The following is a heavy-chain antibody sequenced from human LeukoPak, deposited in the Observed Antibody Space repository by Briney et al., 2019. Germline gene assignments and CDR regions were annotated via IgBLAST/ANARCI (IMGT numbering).Heavy chain of an antibody. CDR3: ARQTQIRGWLDS. V-gene: IGHV4-34*01. CDR2: INHSGST. D-gene: IGHD6-19*01. J-gene: IGHJ4*02. Sequence: SETLSLTCAVSGGSFSGYYWSWIRQPPGKGLEWIGEINHSGSTNYNPYLKSPDTISVDTSKSQFSLKVTSVTAADTAVYYCARQTQIRGWLDSWGQGTLVTVSS. CDR1: GGSFSGYY.